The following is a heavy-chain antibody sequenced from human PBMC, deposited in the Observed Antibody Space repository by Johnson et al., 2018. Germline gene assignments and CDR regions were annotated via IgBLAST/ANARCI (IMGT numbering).Heavy chain of an antibody. CDR3: SRGVTDQH. Sequence: QVQLQQLGAGLLKPSEPLSLSCAVYGGSLSGYYWSWIRQPPGKGLEWIGEINHSGSTNYNSSLKSRVTISIDTSKNQFSLKGSSVTAADTAVYYCSRGVTDQHWSQGTLVTVSS. J-gene: IGHJ1*01. CDR2: INHSGST. D-gene: IGHD4-23*01. CDR1: GGSLSGYY. V-gene: IGHV4-34*01.